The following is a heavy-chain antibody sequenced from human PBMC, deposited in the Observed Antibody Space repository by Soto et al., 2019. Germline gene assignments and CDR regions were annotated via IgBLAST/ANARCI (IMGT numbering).Heavy chain of an antibody. J-gene: IGHJ4*02. V-gene: IGHV4-34*01. D-gene: IGHD1-26*01. Sequence: QVQLQQWGAGLLKPSETLSLTCAVYGGSFSGYYWSWIRQPPGKGLEWIGEINHSGSTNYNPSLKSRVTISVDTSKNQFSLKLSSVTAADTAVYYCARGQGGSYPKRSGYFDYWGQGTLVTVSS. CDR2: INHSGST. CDR3: ARGQGGSYPKRSGYFDY. CDR1: GGSFSGYY.